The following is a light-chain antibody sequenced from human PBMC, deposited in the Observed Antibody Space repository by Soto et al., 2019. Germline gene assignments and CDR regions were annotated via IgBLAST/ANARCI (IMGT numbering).Light chain of an antibody. V-gene: IGLV1-44*01. CDR2: GND. CDR3: AAWDDSLNGPV. CDR1: SSNIGSHT. J-gene: IGLJ3*02. Sequence: QLVLTQPPSASGTPGQRVAISCSGSSSNIGSHTVNWYQQLPGTAPKLLIYGNDQRPSGVPDRFSGSKSGTSASLAISGLQSEDAVDYYCAAWDDSLNGPVFGGGTKLTVL.